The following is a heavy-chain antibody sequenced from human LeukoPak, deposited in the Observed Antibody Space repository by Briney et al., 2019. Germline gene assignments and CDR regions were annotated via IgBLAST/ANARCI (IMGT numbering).Heavy chain of an antibody. CDR2: MNPNSGNT. CDR1: GYTFTSYD. J-gene: IGHJ6*03. CDR3: ARANYYYYYMDV. V-gene: IGHV1-8*03. Sequence: ASVKVSRKASGYTFTSYDINWVRQATGQGLEWMGWMNPNSGNTGYAQKFQGRVTITRNTSISTAYMELSSLRSEDTAVYYCARANYYYYYMDVWGKGTTVTVSS.